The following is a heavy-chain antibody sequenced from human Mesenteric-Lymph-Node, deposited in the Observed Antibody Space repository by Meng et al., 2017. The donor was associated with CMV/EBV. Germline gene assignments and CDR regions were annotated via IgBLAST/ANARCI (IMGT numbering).Heavy chain of an antibody. CDR3: ARDFYDSSGYRYFDY. CDR1: QFTFSAYG. V-gene: IGHV3-21*01. D-gene: IGHD3-22*01. CDR2: ITSSSSYI. Sequence: GESLKISCAASQFTFSAYGMNWVRQAPGKGLEWVSSITSSSSYIHYADSVKGRFTISRDNPKNSLYLQMNSLRAEDTAIYYCARDFYDSSGYRYFDYWGRGTLVTVSS. J-gene: IGHJ4*02.